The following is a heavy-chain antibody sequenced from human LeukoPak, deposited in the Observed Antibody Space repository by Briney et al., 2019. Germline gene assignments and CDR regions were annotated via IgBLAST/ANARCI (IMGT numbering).Heavy chain of an antibody. V-gene: IGHV1-46*01. CDR1: GYTFTSYY. J-gene: IGHJ6*02. CDR3: ARFPTNMVRYYYYGMDV. Sequence: ASVKVSCKVSGYTFTSYYMHWVRQAPGQGLEWMGIINPSGGSTSYAQKFQGRVTMTRDTSTSTVYMELSSLRSEDTAVYYCARFPTNMVRYYYYGMDVWGQGTTVTVSS. CDR2: INPSGGST. D-gene: IGHD3-10*01.